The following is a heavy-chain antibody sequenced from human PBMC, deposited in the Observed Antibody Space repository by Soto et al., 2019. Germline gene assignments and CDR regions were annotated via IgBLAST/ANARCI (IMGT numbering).Heavy chain of an antibody. D-gene: IGHD6-19*01. V-gene: IGHV3-7*01. J-gene: IGHJ2*01. Sequence: EGQLVESGGGLVQPGGSLRLSCAASGFPFTTLWMSWVRQSPGKGLERVASIKEDGSEKNYVDSVKGRFTISRDNAKNSLFLQMNSLRDEDTAVYYCARGGWYSGSWGRGTLVIVSS. CDR2: IKEDGSEK. CDR1: GFPFTTLW. CDR3: ARGGWYSGS.